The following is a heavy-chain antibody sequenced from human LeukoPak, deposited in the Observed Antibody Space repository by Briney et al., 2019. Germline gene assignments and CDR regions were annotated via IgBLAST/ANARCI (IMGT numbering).Heavy chain of an antibody. Sequence: QPGGSLRLSCAASGFSFRSCGMHWVRQAPGKGLEWVTFIQYDGSNKYYTDSAKGRFSISRDNSKNTLYLQMNNLRAEDTAVYYCAKGTGVGFDYWGQGTLVTVSS. CDR2: IQYDGSNK. V-gene: IGHV3-30*02. CDR3: AKGTGVGFDY. CDR1: GFSFRSCG. D-gene: IGHD3-3*01. J-gene: IGHJ4*02.